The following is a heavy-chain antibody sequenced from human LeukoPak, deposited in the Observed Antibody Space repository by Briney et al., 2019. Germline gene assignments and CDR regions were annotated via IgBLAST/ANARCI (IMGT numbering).Heavy chain of an antibody. CDR2: IIPIFGTA. Sequence: ASVKVSCKASGGTFSSYAISSVRQAPGQGLEWMGGIIPIFGTANYAQKFQGRVTITADESTSTAYMELSSLRSEDTAVYYCARDRIQLWTYYYYGMDVWGQGTTVTVSS. J-gene: IGHJ6*02. D-gene: IGHD5-18*01. CDR3: ARDRIQLWTYYYYGMDV. CDR1: GGTFSSYA. V-gene: IGHV1-69*13.